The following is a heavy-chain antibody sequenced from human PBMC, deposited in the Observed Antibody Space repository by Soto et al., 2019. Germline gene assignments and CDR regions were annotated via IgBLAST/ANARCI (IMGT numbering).Heavy chain of an antibody. CDR2: IKQDGSEK. J-gene: IGHJ4*02. CDR1: GFTFSSYW. Sequence: GGSLRLSCAASGFTFSSYWMSWVRQAPGKGLEWVANIKQDGSEKYYVDSVKGRFTISRDNAKNSLYLQMNSLRAEDTAVYYCARDPLSNPSYYDFWSGPPLGEEDWGQGTLVTVSS. CDR3: ARDPLSNPSYYDFWSGPPLGEED. V-gene: IGHV3-7*01. D-gene: IGHD3-3*01.